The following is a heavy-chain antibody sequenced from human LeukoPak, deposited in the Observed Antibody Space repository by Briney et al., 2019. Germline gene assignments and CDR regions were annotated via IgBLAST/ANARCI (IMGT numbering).Heavy chain of an antibody. V-gene: IGHV3-48*01. CDR1: GFTFSSYT. CDR2: ISSSSNTI. J-gene: IGHJ6*03. CDR3: ARDPARGTYPYYYFFYMDV. D-gene: IGHD3-16*01. Sequence: GGSLRLSCAASGFTFSSYTMNWVRQAPGNGLEWVSYISSSSNTIYYADSVKGRFTISRDNAKNSLYLQMNSLRAEDTAVYYCARDPARGTYPYYYFFYMDVWGKGTTVTVSS.